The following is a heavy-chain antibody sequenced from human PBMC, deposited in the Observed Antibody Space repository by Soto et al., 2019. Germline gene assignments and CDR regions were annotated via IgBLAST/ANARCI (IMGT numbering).Heavy chain of an antibody. CDR3: ARPRLYDSSPYYFDY. J-gene: IGHJ4*02. Sequence: GESLKISCKGSGYTFTSDWIGWVRQMPGKGLEWVGVIYPGDSDTRYSPSFQGQVTISADKSISTAYLQWSSLKASDTAMYYCARPRLYDSSPYYFDYWGQGTLVTVPQ. D-gene: IGHD3-22*01. CDR1: GYTFTSDW. CDR2: IYPGDSDT. V-gene: IGHV5-51*01.